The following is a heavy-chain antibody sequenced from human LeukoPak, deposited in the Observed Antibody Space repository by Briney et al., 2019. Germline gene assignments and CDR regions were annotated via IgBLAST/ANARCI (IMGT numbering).Heavy chain of an antibody. CDR3: ARDSIGYYGSGNFEY. Sequence: ASETLSLTCTVSGGSISSGGYYWNWIRQHPEKGLEWIGNIDSSGNTYHNPSLKSRVTISVDTYKNEFSLKLSSVTAADTAVYYCARDSIGYYGSGNFEYWGQGTLVTVSS. D-gene: IGHD3-10*01. J-gene: IGHJ4*02. CDR2: IDSSGNT. CDR1: GGSISSGGYY. V-gene: IGHV4-31*03.